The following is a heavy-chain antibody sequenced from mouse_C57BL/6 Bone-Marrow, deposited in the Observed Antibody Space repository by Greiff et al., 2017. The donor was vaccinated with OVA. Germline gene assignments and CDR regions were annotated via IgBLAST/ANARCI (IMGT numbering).Heavy chain of an antibody. CDR2: INYDGSST. CDR3: ARGDDYDDFDY. CDR1: GFTFSDYY. D-gene: IGHD2-4*01. V-gene: IGHV5-16*01. J-gene: IGHJ2*01. Sequence: EVNVVESEGGLVQPGSSMKLSCTASGFTFSDYYMAWVRQVPEKGLEWVANINYDGSSTYYLDSLKSRFIISRDNAKNILYLQMSSLKSEDTATYYCARGDDYDDFDYWGQGTTLTVSS.